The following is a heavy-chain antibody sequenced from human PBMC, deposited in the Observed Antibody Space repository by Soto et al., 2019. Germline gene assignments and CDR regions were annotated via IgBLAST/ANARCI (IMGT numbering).Heavy chain of an antibody. CDR3: ARDGGSYWSAFDI. J-gene: IGHJ3*02. V-gene: IGHV1-18*01. Sequence: QVQLVQSGAEVKKPGASVKVSCKASGYTFTSYGISLVRQAPGQGLEWMGWISGYNGNTNYAQKFQDRGTMTTDISTTTAYMELRSLRSDDTALYYCARDGGSYWSAFDIWGQGTIVTVSS. CDR1: GYTFTSYG. D-gene: IGHD1-26*01. CDR2: ISGYNGNT.